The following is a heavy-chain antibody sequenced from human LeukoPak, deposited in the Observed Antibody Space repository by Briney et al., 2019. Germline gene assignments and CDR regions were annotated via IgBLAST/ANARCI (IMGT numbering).Heavy chain of an antibody. D-gene: IGHD1-26*01. V-gene: IGHV3-23*01. CDR2: ITSSGGST. J-gene: IGHJ4*02. CDR1: GLTFNTYG. CDR3: AKSAPYSGSYYYY. Sequence: GGSLRLSCAASGLTFNTYGMTWVRQAPGKGLEWVSAITSSGGSTYYADSVKGRFTISRDNSKNTLYLQMNSLRAEDTAVYYCAKSAPYSGSYYYYWGQGTLVTVSS.